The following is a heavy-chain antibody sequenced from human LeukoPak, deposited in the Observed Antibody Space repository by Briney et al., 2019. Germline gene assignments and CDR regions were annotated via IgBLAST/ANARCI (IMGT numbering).Heavy chain of an antibody. V-gene: IGHV1-2*02. D-gene: IGHD6-6*01. J-gene: IGHJ6*02. Sequence: ASVKVSCKASGYTFTGYYMHWVRQAPGQGLEWMGWINPNSGGTNYAQKFQGRVTMTRDTSISTAYMELSRLRSDDTAVYYCARDEQLVRGYYYYYGMDVWGQGTTVTASS. CDR1: GYTFTGYY. CDR3: ARDEQLVRGYYYYYGMDV. CDR2: INPNSGGT.